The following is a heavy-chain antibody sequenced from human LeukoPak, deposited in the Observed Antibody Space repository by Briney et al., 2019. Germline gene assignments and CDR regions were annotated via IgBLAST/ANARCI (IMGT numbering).Heavy chain of an antibody. V-gene: IGHV4-30-2*01. CDR1: GGSISSGGYS. CDR3: ARAGRDGYNLLDY. D-gene: IGHD5-24*01. Sequence: SQTLSLTCAVSGGSISSGGYSWSWIRQPPGKGLEWIGYIYHSGSAYYNPSLKSRVTISVDRSKNQFSLKLSSVTAADTAVYYCARAGRDGYNLLDYWGQGTLVTVSS. CDR2: IYHSGSA. J-gene: IGHJ4*02.